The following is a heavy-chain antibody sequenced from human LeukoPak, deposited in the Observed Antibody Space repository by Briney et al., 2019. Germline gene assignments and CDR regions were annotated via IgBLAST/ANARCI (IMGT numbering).Heavy chain of an antibody. CDR2: IKSDGSST. CDR1: GFTFSSYW. Sequence: GGSLRLSCAASGFTFSSYWMHWVRQAPGKGLVWVSRIKSDGSSTSYADSVKGRFTISRDNAKNTLYLQMNSLRAEDTAVYYCARGLVAAASYYYYGMDVWGQGTTVTVSS. V-gene: IGHV3-74*01. CDR3: ARGLVAAASYYYYGMDV. J-gene: IGHJ6*02. D-gene: IGHD6-13*01.